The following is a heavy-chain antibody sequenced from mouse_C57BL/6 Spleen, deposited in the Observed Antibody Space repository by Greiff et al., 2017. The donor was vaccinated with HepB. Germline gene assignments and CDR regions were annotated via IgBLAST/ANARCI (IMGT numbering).Heavy chain of an antibody. V-gene: IGHV5-4*01. Sequence: EVQRVESGGGLVKPGGSLKLSCAASGFTFSSYAMSWVRQTPEKRLEWVATISDGGSYTYYPDNVKGRCTISRDNAKNNLYLQMSHLKSEDTAMYYCAREGFFYAMDYWGQGTSVTVSS. CDR1: GFTFSSYA. J-gene: IGHJ4*01. CDR2: ISDGGSYT. CDR3: AREGFFYAMDY. D-gene: IGHD3-1*01.